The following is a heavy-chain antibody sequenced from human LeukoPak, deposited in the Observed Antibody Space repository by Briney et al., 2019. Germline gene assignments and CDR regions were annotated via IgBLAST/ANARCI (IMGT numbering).Heavy chain of an antibody. V-gene: IGHV3-21*01. J-gene: IGHJ3*02. CDR3: ARDIVFYYYDSSGYFGAFDI. CDR1: GFTFSSYA. CDR2: ISSSSSYI. Sequence: PGGSLRLSCAASGFTFSSYAMSWVRQAPGKGLEWVSSISSSSSYIHYADSVKGRFTLSRDNAKNSLYLQMNSLRAEDTAVYYCARDIVFYYYDSSGYFGAFDIWGQGTMVTVSS. D-gene: IGHD3-22*01.